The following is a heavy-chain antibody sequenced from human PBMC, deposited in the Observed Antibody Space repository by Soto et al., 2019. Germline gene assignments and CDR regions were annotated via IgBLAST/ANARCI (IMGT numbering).Heavy chain of an antibody. CDR3: ARGDSTGASVLDY. CDR2: IYQNGDT. CDR1: GGPFSSGGYY. V-gene: IGHV4-31*03. Sequence: TLSLTCTVSGGPFSSGGYYWSWIRQEPGKGLEWIGYIYQNGDTSYNPSLKSRVTISADTSKTQFSLKLSSVTAADTAVYYCARGDSTGASVLDYWGQGMLVTVSA. J-gene: IGHJ4*02. D-gene: IGHD3-16*01.